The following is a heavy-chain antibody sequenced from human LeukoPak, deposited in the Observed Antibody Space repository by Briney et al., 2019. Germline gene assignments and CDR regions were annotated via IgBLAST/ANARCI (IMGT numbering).Heavy chain of an antibody. J-gene: IGHJ4*02. Sequence: ASVKVSCKASGYTFTGYYMHWVRQAPGQGLEWMGWISAYNGNTNYAQKLQGRVTMTTDTSTSTAYMELRSLRSDDTAVYYCASYLVYYGSGSYKDYWGQGTLVTVSS. D-gene: IGHD3-10*01. CDR2: ISAYNGNT. CDR1: GYTFTGYY. V-gene: IGHV1-18*04. CDR3: ASYLVYYGSGSYKDY.